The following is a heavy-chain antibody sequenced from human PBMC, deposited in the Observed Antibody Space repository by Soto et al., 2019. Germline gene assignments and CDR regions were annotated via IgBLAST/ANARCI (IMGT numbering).Heavy chain of an antibody. CDR3: ARHAPLWFGELSH. CDR2: IYYNGST. J-gene: IGHJ4*02. V-gene: IGHV4-31*03. Sequence: QVQLQESGPGLVKPSQTLSLTCTVIGGSIRSPNYYWSWIRQHPGKGLEWIGNIYYNGSTNYTPSLTGRAVMSLGTSKNQFSPKMNSVTAADTAVYYCARHAPLWFGELSHWGQGTLVTVSS. D-gene: IGHD3-10*01. CDR1: GGSIRSPNYY.